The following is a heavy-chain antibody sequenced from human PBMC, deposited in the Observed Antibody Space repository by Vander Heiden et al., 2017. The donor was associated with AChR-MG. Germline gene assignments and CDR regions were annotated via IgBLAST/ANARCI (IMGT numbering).Heavy chain of an antibody. CDR3: ARGNRGGYYFY. CDR1: GGSIRSGGYS. J-gene: IGHJ4*02. CDR2: IYHSGST. V-gene: IGHV4-30-2*01. D-gene: IGHD3-3*01. Sequence: QLQLQESGSGLVKPSQTLSLTCAVSGGSIRSGGYSWRWIRQPPGKGLEWIGYIYHSGSTYCNPSLKSRVTISVDRSKNQFSLKLSSVTAADTAVYYCARGNRGGYYFYWGQGTLVTVSS.